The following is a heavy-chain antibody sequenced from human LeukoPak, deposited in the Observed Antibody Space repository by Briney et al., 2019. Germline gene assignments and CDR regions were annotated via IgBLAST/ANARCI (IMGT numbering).Heavy chain of an antibody. V-gene: IGHV1-2*02. J-gene: IGHJ6*02. D-gene: IGHD2-2*01. CDR1: GYTFNDYY. CDR2: INPNSGGT. CDR3: ARDHCTSSGCYEYYYYGVDV. Sequence: ASVTVSCKASGYTFNDYYIQWLRQAPGQGLEWMGWINPNSGGTNSAQKFQGRVTMTRDTSVSTAYMELSRLRSDDTAVYYCARDHCTSSGCYEYYYYGVDVWGQGTTVTVSS.